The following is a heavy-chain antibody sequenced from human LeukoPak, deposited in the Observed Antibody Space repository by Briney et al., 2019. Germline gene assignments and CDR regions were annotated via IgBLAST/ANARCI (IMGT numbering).Heavy chain of an antibody. Sequence: GGSLRLSCAASGFTFSSYGMHWVRQAPGKGREWVAFIRYDGSNKYYADSVKGRFTISRDNSKNTLYLQMNSLRAEDTAVSYCAKDTFWSGYSSKGWFDPWGQGTLVTVSS. J-gene: IGHJ5*02. CDR3: AKDTFWSGYSSKGWFDP. CDR1: GFTFSSYG. CDR2: IRYDGSNK. V-gene: IGHV3-30*02. D-gene: IGHD3-3*01.